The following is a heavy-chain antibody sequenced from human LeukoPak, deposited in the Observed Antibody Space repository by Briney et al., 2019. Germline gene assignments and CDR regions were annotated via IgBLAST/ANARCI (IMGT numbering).Heavy chain of an antibody. CDR1: GGSISSGSYY. CDR3: AGAFRVVVIEDAFDI. D-gene: IGHD3-22*01. CDR2: IYTSGST. Sequence: SQTLSLTCTVSGGSISSGSYYWSWLRQPAGKGLEWIGRIYTSGSTNYNPSLKSRVTISVDTSKSQFSLKLSSVTAADTAVYYCAGAFRVVVIEDAFDIWGQGTMVTVSS. J-gene: IGHJ3*02. V-gene: IGHV4-61*02.